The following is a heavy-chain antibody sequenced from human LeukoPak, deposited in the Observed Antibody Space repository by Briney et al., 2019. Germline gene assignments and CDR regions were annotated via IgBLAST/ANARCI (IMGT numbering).Heavy chain of an antibody. CDR3: VGATIVYYYGIDV. V-gene: IGHV3-43*02. CDR2: ISGDGGST. D-gene: IGHD5-24*01. Sequence: GGSLRLSCAASGFTFDDYGMPLERQPPGKGLEWVSLISGDGGSTYYADSVKGRFTISRDNSKNSLYLQMKSLRTEGTALYYCVGATIVYYYGIDVWGQGTTVTVSS. CDR1: GFTFDDYG. J-gene: IGHJ6*02.